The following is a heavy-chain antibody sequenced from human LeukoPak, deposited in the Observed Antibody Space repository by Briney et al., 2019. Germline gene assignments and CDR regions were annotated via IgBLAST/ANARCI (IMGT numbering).Heavy chain of an antibody. V-gene: IGHV3-21*01. CDR1: GFTFSSYS. J-gene: IGHJ3*02. CDR3: ARDLDGYKYAFDI. Sequence: GGSLRLSCAASGFTFSSYSMNWVRQAPGKGLEWVSSISSSSSSYIYYADSVKGRFTISRDNAKNSLYLQMNSLRAEDTAVYYCARDLDGYKYAFDIWGQGTMVTVSS. CDR2: ISSSSSSYI. D-gene: IGHD5-24*01.